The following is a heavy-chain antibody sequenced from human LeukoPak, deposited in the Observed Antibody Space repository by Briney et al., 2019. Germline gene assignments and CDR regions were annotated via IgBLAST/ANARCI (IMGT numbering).Heavy chain of an antibody. CDR2: ISSNGGST. Sequence: GSLRPSCSASGITFSTYAMHLGRPAPGKGVEYVSAISSNGGSTYYADSVKGRFTISRDNSKNTLYLQMSSLRAEDTAVYYCVKDQNYYGWFDPWGQGTLVTVSS. D-gene: IGHD3-10*01. V-gene: IGHV3-64D*06. J-gene: IGHJ5*02. CDR3: VKDQNYYGWFDP. CDR1: GITFSTYA.